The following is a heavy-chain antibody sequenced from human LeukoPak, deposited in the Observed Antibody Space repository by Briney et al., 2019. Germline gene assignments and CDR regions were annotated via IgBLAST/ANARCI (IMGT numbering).Heavy chain of an antibody. CDR1: GFTLSSHA. V-gene: IGHV3-30*04. Sequence: GGSLRLSCAASGFTLSSHAIHWVRQAPGKGLEWVALISYDGNIKYYADSVKGRFTISRDNSKNTLYLQMNSLRAEDTAVYYCLIMYPPLYWGQGTLVTVSS. J-gene: IGHJ4*02. CDR2: ISYDGNIK. D-gene: IGHD3-10*01. CDR3: LIMYPPLY.